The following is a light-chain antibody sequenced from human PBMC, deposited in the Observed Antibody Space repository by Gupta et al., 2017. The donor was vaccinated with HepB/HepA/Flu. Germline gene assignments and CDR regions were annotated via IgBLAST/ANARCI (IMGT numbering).Light chain of an antibody. CDR3: CSYAGSYTYV. V-gene: IGLV2-11*01. CDR1: SSDVGGYNR. CDR2: DVS. J-gene: IGLJ1*01. Sequence: QSALTQPRSVSGSPGQSVTISCTGTSSDVGGYNRVSWYQQPPGKAPKLMIYDVSKRPSGVPDRFSGSKSGNTASLTISGLQAEDEADYYCCSYAGSYTYVFGTGTKVTVL.